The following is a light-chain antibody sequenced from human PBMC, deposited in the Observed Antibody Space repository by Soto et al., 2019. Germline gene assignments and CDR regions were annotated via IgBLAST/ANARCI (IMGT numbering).Light chain of an antibody. CDR2: DAS. V-gene: IGKV1-13*02. Sequence: AIQLTQSPSSLSASVGDRVTITCRASQGISSALAWYQQKPGKARKLLIYDASSFESGVPSRFSGSGSGTDFTLTISSLQPEDFATYYCQQFNSYPITFGQGTRLEIK. CDR3: QQFNSYPIT. J-gene: IGKJ5*01. CDR1: QGISSA.